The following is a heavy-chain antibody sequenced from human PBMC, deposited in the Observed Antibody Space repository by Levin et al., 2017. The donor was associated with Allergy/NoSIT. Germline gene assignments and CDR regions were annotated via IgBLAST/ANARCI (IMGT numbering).Heavy chain of an antibody. CDR2: ISYDGSNK. D-gene: IGHD3-22*01. CDR1: GFTFSSYA. V-gene: IGHV3-30-3*01. J-gene: IGHJ5*02. CDR3: ARETYYYDSSGYYYWFDP. Sequence: GESLKISCAASGFTFSSYAMHWVRQAPGKGLEWVAVISYDGSNKYYADSVKGRFTISRDNSKNTLYLQMNSLRAEDTAVYYCARETYYYDSSGYYYWFDPWGQGTLVTVSS.